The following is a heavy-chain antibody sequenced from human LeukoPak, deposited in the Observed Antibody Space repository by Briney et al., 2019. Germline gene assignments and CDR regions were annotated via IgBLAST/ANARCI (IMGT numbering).Heavy chain of an antibody. CDR1: GCTFSTYT. Sequence: GGSLRLSCAASGCTFSTYTMTWVRQAPGKGLEWVSSISSSSTYIYYADSMKGRFTISRDNANNSLNLHMNSLRAEDTAVYYCGRGQGSGSYDRSGYYHYYYYMDVWGKGTTVTVSS. V-gene: IGHV3-21*01. D-gene: IGHD3-22*01. CDR3: GRGQGSGSYDRSGYYHYYYYMDV. J-gene: IGHJ6*03. CDR2: ISSSSTYI.